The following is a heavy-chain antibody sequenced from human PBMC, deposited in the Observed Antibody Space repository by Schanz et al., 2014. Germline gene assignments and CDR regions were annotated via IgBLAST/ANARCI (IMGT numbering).Heavy chain of an antibody. CDR1: GFTFFTYN. Sequence: EVQLVESGGGLVKPGGSLRLSCAASGFTFFTYNMNWVRQAPGRGLEWISYIGSSSTTMYYADSMKGRFTISRDNAKNALYLQMNTLRAEDTAVYYCARDLRITIFGVVTSYGMDVWGQGTMVTVSS. CDR2: IGSSSTTM. J-gene: IGHJ6*02. CDR3: ARDLRITIFGVVTSYGMDV. V-gene: IGHV3-21*05. D-gene: IGHD3-3*01.